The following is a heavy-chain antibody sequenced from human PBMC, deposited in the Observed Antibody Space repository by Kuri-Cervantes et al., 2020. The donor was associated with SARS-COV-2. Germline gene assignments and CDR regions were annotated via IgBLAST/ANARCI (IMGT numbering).Heavy chain of an antibody. V-gene: IGHV4-59*01. Sequence: SETLSLTCTVSGGSINDYYWGWIRQPPGKGLEWIGYFYSTGVNNYDPSLKTRVTISTDASKNQLSLKLTSVTAADTAVYYCARDNILFSGSGFDTWGQGALVTVSS. D-gene: IGHD1-26*01. J-gene: IGHJ5*02. CDR3: ARDNILFSGSGFDT. CDR1: GGSINDYY. CDR2: FYSTGVN.